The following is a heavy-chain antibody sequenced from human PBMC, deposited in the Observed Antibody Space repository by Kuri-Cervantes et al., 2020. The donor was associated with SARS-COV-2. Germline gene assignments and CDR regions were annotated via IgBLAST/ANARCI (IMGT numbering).Heavy chain of an antibody. CDR3: ARARGRRGVYYSSGWQGGFDY. CDR2: IIPILGIA. CDR1: GGTFSSYA. J-gene: IGHJ4*02. V-gene: IGHV1-69*04. Sequence: SVKVSCKASGGTFSSYAISWVRQAPGQGLEWMGRIIPILGIANYAQKFQGRVTITADKSTSTAYMELSSLRSEDTAVYYCARARGRRGVYYSSGWQGGFDYWGQGTLVTVSS. D-gene: IGHD6-19*01.